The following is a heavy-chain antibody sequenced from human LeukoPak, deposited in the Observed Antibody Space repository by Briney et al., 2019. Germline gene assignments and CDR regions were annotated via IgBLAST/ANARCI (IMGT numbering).Heavy chain of an antibody. D-gene: IGHD5-24*01. CDR3: ARHPNAYNFDY. CDR2: IYYSGSA. J-gene: IGHJ4*02. Sequence: TLSLACTVSGGSISSGGYYWSWIRQHPGKGLEWIGYIYYSGSANYSPSLKSRVTISVDTSKNQFSLKLSSVTAADTAVYYCARHPNAYNFDYWGQGTLVTVSS. V-gene: IGHV4-31*03. CDR1: GGSISSGGYY.